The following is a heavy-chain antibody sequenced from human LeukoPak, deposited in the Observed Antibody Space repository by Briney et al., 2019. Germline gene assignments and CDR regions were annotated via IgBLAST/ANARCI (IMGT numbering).Heavy chain of an antibody. V-gene: IGHV4-59*08. CDR2: IYYSGST. CDR3: ARLGQNYGDSEYYFDY. J-gene: IGHJ4*02. CDR1: GGSIGSYY. D-gene: IGHD4-17*01. Sequence: SETLSLTCTVSGGSIGSYYWSWIRQPPGKGLEWIGYIYYSGSTNYNPSLKSRVTISVDTSKNQFSLKLSSVTAADTAVYYCARLGQNYGDSEYYFDYWGQGTLVTVSS.